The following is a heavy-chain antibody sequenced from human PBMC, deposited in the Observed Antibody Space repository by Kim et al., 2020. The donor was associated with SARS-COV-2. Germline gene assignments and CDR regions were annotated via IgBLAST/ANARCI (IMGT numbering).Heavy chain of an antibody. Sequence: GGSLRLSCAASGFFVNTNDMAWVRQAPRKGLEWVSAIYIRGNTYYADSVKGRFTISRDNSKNTVFLQMNSLRADDTAIYYCVRYDWNDTPSDYWGQGALVTVSS. CDR1: GFFVNTND. D-gene: IGHD1-1*01. J-gene: IGHJ4*02. CDR2: IYIRGNT. CDR3: VRYDWNDTPSDY. V-gene: IGHV3-53*01.